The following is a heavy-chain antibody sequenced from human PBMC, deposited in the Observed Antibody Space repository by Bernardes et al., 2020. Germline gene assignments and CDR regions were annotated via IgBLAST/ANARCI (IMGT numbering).Heavy chain of an antibody. V-gene: IGHV3-30*18. CDR3: AKEEEHAHDY. J-gene: IGHJ4*02. CDR1: GFTFRSSG. CDR2: ISYDGSNK. D-gene: IGHD1-1*01. Sequence: GGSLRLSCAASGFTFRSSGMHWVRQAPGQGLAWVAVISYDGSNKYYADSVKGRFTISRDNSKNTLYLQMNSLRAEDTAVYYCAKEEEHAHDYWGQGTLVTVSS.